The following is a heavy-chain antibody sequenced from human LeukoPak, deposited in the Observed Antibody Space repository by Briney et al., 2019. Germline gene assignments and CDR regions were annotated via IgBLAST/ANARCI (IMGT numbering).Heavy chain of an antibody. J-gene: IGHJ3*02. CDR1: GGSISSYY. Sequence: SETLSLTCTVSGGSISSYYWSWIRQPPGKGLEWIGYIYYSGSTNYNPSLKSRVTISVDTSKNQFSLKLSSVTAADTAVYYCARLSGMALDAFDIWGQGTMVTVSS. V-gene: IGHV4-59*08. CDR2: IYYSGST. D-gene: IGHD3-10*01. CDR3: ARLSGMALDAFDI.